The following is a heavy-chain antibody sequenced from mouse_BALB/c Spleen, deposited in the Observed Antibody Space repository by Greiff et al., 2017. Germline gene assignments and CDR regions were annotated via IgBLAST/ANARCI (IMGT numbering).Heavy chain of an antibody. CDR1: GFTFSSFG. Sequence: EVHLVESGGGLVQPGGSRKLSCAASGFTFSSFGMHWVRQAPEKGLEWVAYISSGSSTIYYADTVKGRFTISRDNPKNTLFLQMTSLRSEDTAMYYCAREGGYYAMDYWGQGTSVTVSS. J-gene: IGHJ4*01. CDR2: ISSGSSTI. CDR3: AREGGYYAMDY. V-gene: IGHV5-17*02. D-gene: IGHD1-1*02.